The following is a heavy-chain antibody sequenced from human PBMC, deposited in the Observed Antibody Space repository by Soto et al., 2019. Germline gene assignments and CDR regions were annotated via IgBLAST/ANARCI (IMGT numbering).Heavy chain of an antibody. CDR2: IKQDGSEE. CDR3: ARAFFSYDFWSPYDHYFDY. V-gene: IGHV3-7*03. CDR1: GFPFSSYW. J-gene: IGHJ4*02. D-gene: IGHD3-3*01. Sequence: GGYLRLSCADSGFPFSSYWMSWVRQAPGKGLEWVANIKQDGSEEYYVDSVKGRFTISRDNAKDSLYLQMNSLRAEDTDVYYCARAFFSYDFWSPYDHYFDYWGQGTLVTVSS.